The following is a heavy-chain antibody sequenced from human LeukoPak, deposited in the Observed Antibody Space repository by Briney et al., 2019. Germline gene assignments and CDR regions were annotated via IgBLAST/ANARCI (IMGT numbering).Heavy chain of an antibody. D-gene: IGHD6-19*01. Sequence: SETLSPTCTVSGYSISSGYYWGWIRQPPGKGLEWIGSLYHSGNSYYNPSLKSRATISVDTSKSHFSLKLRSVTAADTAVYYCARAETYSSGWYDPFFDYWGQGTLVTVSS. V-gene: IGHV4-38-2*02. CDR3: ARAETYSSGWYDPFFDY. J-gene: IGHJ4*02. CDR1: GYSISSGYY. CDR2: LYHSGNS.